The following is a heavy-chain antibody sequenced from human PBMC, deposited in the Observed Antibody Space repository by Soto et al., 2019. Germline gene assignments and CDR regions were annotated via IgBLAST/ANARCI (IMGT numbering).Heavy chain of an antibody. CDR3: ARDYEGYCSGGSCFSTPSYYMDV. D-gene: IGHD2-15*01. CDR1: GGSISSGGYY. V-gene: IGHV4-31*03. J-gene: IGHJ6*03. CDR2: IYYSGST. Sequence: PSETLSLTCTVSGGSISSGGYYWSWIRQHPGKGLEWIGYIYYSGSTYYNPSLKSRVTISVDTSKNQFSLKLSSVTAADTAVYYCARDYEGYCSGGSCFSTPSYYMDVWGKGTTVTVSS.